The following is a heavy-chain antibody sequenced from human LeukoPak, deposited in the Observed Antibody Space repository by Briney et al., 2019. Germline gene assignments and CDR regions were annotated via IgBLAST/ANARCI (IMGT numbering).Heavy chain of an antibody. Sequence: KPSETLSLTCTVSGGSISSYYWSWIRQPPGKGLEWIGYIYTSGSTNYNPSLKSRVTISVDTSKNQFSLKLSSVTAADTAVYYCARHHIAAAGFDYWGQGTQVTVSS. J-gene: IGHJ4*02. V-gene: IGHV4-4*09. D-gene: IGHD6-13*01. CDR3: ARHHIAAAGFDY. CDR2: IYTSGST. CDR1: GGSISSYY.